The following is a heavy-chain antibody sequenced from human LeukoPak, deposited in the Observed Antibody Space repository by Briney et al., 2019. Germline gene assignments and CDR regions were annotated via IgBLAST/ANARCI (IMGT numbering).Heavy chain of an antibody. J-gene: IGHJ6*03. CDR3: ARAGNCDFWSGRNYYYYYMDV. V-gene: IGHV4-34*01. CDR1: GFTFSNYS. D-gene: IGHD3-3*01. Sequence: GSLRLSCAASGFTFSNYSMNWVRQPPGKGLEWIGEINHSGSTNYNPSLKSRVTISVDTSKNQFSLKLSSVTAADTAVYYCARAGNCDFWSGRNYYYYYMDVWGKGTTVTVSS. CDR2: INHSGST.